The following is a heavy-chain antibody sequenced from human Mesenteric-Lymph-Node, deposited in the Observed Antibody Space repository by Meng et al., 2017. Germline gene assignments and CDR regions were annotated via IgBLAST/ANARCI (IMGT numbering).Heavy chain of an antibody. Sequence: QVQVQESGPGLVEPSQTLSLTCPVSGGSMSSGNYYWSWIRQPPGKGLEWIGYIHHSGSAYYNPSLKSRVSISVDTSKNQFSLNLNSMTAADTAVYYCASFDHIPRRNYFDYWGQGTLVTVSS. J-gene: IGHJ4*02. CDR1: GGSMSSGNYY. D-gene: IGHD2-21*01. V-gene: IGHV4-30-4*01. CDR2: IHHSGSA. CDR3: ASFDHIPRRNYFDY.